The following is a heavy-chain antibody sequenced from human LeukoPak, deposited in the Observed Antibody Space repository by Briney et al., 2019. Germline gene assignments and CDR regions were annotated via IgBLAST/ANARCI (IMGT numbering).Heavy chain of an antibody. CDR1: GFTFSSYG. J-gene: IGHJ4*02. CDR3: AKDSMVYCSSTSCYGVNFDY. D-gene: IGHD2-2*01. V-gene: IGHV3-33*06. CDR2: IWYDGSNK. Sequence: PGGSLRLSCAASGFTFSSYGMHWVRQAPGKGLEWVAVIWYDGSNKYYADSVKGRFTISRDNSKNTLYLQMNSLRAEDTAVYYCAKDSMVYCSSTSCYGVNFDYWGQGTLVTVSS.